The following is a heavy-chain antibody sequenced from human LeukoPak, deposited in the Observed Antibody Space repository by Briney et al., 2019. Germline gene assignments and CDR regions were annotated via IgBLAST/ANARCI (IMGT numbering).Heavy chain of an antibody. CDR1: GYTFITYG. Sequence: GASVKVSCKASGYTFITYGINWVRQAPGQGLEWMGWINPNTGNPMYGQGFTGRFVFSLDTSVSTAYLQISSLKAEDTAVYYCARPSGTIFGVVTPFDYWGQGTLVTVSS. V-gene: IGHV7-4-1*02. J-gene: IGHJ4*02. CDR3: ARPSGTIFGVVTPFDY. D-gene: IGHD3-3*01. CDR2: INPNTGNP.